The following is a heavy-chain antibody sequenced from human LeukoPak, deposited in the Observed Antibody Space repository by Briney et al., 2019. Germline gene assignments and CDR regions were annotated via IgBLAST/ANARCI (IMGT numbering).Heavy chain of an antibody. CDR1: GFNFDEYA. CDR2: ISWTGDRT. D-gene: IGHD3-10*01. CDR3: AKDIDYGSGTYFKSFDY. V-gene: IGHV3-9*01. J-gene: IGHJ4*02. Sequence: GRSLRLSCTASGFNFDEYAMYWVRQAPGKGLEWVSGISWTGDRTTYADSVKGRFTISRDNAKKSLYLQMNSLRADDTALYYCAKDIDYGSGTYFKSFDYWGQGTLVTVSS.